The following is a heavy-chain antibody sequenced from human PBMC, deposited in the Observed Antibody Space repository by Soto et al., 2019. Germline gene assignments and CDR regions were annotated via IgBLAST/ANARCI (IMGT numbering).Heavy chain of an antibody. CDR3: ARLGYCSSISCYGFNWFDP. Sequence: SETLSLTCSVSGGSIISYYWSWIRQPPGKGLEWIGYIYYSGSTNYNPSLKSRVTISVDTSKNQFSLKLSSVTAADTAVYYCARLGYCSSISCYGFNWFDPWGQGTLVTVSS. CDR2: IYYSGST. D-gene: IGHD2-2*03. J-gene: IGHJ5*02. V-gene: IGHV4-59*08. CDR1: GGSIISYY.